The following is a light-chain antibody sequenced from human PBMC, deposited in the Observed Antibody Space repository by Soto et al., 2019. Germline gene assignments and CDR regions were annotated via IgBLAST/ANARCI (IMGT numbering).Light chain of an antibody. CDR1: SSDVGGYNY. Sequence: QSALTQPASVSGSPGQSITISCTGTSSDVGGYNYVSWYQQHPGKAPKLMIYEVSNRPSGVSNRFSGSKSGNTASLTISGLQAEDEADYYCRSYPSSSPYVFGTGTKVTVL. V-gene: IGLV2-14*01. CDR3: RSYPSSSPYV. CDR2: EVS. J-gene: IGLJ1*01.